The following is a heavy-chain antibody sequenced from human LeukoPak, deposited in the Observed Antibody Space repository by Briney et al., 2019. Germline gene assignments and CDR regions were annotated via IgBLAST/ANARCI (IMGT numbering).Heavy chain of an antibody. J-gene: IGHJ4*02. CDR3: ARDFGPQQWLVRLDY. V-gene: IGHV3-30-3*01. D-gene: IGHD6-19*01. CDR1: EFTFSTYA. CDR2: ISYDGSNK. Sequence: GGSLRLSCAASEFTFSTYAMHWVRQAPGKGLDWVAVISYDGSNKDYADSVKGRFTISRDNSKNTLYLQMNSLRAEDTAVYYCARDFGPQQWLVRLDYWGQGTLVTVSS.